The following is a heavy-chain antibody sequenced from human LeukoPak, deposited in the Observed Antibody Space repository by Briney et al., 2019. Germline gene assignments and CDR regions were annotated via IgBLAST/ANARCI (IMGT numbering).Heavy chain of an antibody. D-gene: IGHD2-15*01. CDR1: GGSISSYY. CDR2: IYYSGST. V-gene: IGHV4-59*01. CDR3: ARTLGYCSGGSCNGDAFDI. Sequence: SETLSLTCTVSGGSISSYYWSWIRQPPGKGLEWIGYIYYSGSTNYNPSLKSRVTMSVDTSKNRSSVKLSSVTAADTAVYYCARTLGYCSGGSCNGDAFDIWGQGAMVTVSS. J-gene: IGHJ3*02.